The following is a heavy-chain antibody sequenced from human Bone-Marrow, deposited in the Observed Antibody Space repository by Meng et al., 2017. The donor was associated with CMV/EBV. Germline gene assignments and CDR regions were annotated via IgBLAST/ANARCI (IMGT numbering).Heavy chain of an antibody. CDR2: ISGFDGHT. V-gene: IGHV1-18*01. Sequence: ASVKVSCKASGYTFTSYGISWVRQAPGQGLEWMGWISGFDGHTNDAQQFQGRVTMTIDTPTSTAYMELRSLRSDDTAVYFCARDRDGYNGQDFWGRGTLVTVSS. J-gene: IGHJ4*02. D-gene: IGHD5-24*01. CDR3: ARDRDGYNGQDF. CDR1: GYTFTSYG.